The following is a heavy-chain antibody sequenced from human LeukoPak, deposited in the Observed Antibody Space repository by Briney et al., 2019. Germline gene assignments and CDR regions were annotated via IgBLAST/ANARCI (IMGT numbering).Heavy chain of an antibody. CDR2: ISSSGSTI. J-gene: IGHJ4*02. V-gene: IGHV3-48*03. D-gene: IGHD3-22*01. Sequence: GGSLRLSCAASGFTFSSYEMNWVRQAPGKGLEWVSYISSSGSTIYYADSVKGRFTISRDNAKNSLYLQMNSLRAEDTAVYYCARPEDSSGYPTCFDYWGQGTLVTVSS. CDR1: GFTFSSYE. CDR3: ARPEDSSGYPTCFDY.